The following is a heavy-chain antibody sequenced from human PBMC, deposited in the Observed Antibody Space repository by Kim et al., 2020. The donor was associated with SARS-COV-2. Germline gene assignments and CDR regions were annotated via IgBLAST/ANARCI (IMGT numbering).Heavy chain of an antibody. D-gene: IGHD2-15*01. Sequence: DSVKGRVTIHRANSKNTLYLQMNSLRAEDAAVYYCARVVVVAATYWYFDLWGRGTLVTVSS. V-gene: IGHV3-30*07. J-gene: IGHJ2*01. CDR3: ARVVVVAATYWYFDL.